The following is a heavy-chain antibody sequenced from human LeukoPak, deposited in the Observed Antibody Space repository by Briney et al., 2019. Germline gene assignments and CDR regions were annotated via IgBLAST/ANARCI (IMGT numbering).Heavy chain of an antibody. D-gene: IGHD6-19*01. CDR3: SAGPSGWTEFFQH. CDR2: IRSKANNYAT. Sequence: GGSLRLSCAAPGFTLSDYTMHWVRQASGKGLEWVARIRSKANNYATEYGPSVKGRFTISRDDAKNTAYLQMNSLKTEDTAIYYCSAGPSGWTEFFQHWGQGTLVTVAS. CDR1: GFTLSDYT. V-gene: IGHV3-73*01. J-gene: IGHJ1*01.